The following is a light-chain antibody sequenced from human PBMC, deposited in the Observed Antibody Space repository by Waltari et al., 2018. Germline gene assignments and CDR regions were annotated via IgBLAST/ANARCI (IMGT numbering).Light chain of an antibody. V-gene: IGLV2-14*01. CDR3: SSYTTRGTVV. CDR2: DVT. Sequence: QSALTQPASMSGSPGQSITIPCHGTDNDIATYKYVPWYQQHPGKVPKLIIYDVTLRPSGVSYRFSGSKSGNTASLSISALQAEDEAGYYCSSYTTRGTVVFGGGTTLTV. CDR1: DNDIATYKY. J-gene: IGLJ2*01.